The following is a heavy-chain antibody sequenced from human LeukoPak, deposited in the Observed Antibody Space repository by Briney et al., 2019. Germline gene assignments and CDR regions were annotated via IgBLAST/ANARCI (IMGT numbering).Heavy chain of an antibody. CDR3: ISPRTSSY. V-gene: IGHV3-15*07. D-gene: IGHD2-2*01. CDR2: IKSKIDGGTT. Sequence: PGGSLRLSCAASGFTFNKAWMNWVRQAPGKGLEWVGRIKSKIDGGTTDYAAPVEGRFIISRDDSKNTLYLQMNSLETEDTALYYCISPRTSSYWGQGTLVTVSS. CDR1: GFTFNKAW. J-gene: IGHJ4*02.